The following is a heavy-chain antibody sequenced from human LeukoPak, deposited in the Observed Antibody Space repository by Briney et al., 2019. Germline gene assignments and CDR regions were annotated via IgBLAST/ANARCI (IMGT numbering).Heavy chain of an antibody. Sequence: PGGSLRLSCAASGFTFSSYSMNWVRQAPGKGLEWVSSISSSSSYIYYADSVKGRFTISRDNAKNSLYLQMNSLRAEDTAVYYCARVIARVGAIVDYWGQGTLVTVSS. CDR3: ARVIARVGAIVDY. J-gene: IGHJ4*02. CDR1: GFTFSSYS. CDR2: ISSSSSYI. D-gene: IGHD1-26*01. V-gene: IGHV3-21*01.